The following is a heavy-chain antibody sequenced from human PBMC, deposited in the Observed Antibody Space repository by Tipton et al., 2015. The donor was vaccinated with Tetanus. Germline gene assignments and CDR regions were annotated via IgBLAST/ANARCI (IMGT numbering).Heavy chain of an antibody. CDR2: IYHDDTT. V-gene: IGHV3-66*01. Sequence: SLRLSCAASGFNVRANYLTWVRQTPGKGLEWVSSIYHDDTTYYGDSVKGRFTISRDHAKNTVYLQMNSLRAEDTAVYFCSRRSLTNYGLDVWGQGTPVTVSS. D-gene: IGHD1-1*01. CDR1: GFNVRANY. J-gene: IGHJ6*02. CDR3: SRRSLTNYGLDV.